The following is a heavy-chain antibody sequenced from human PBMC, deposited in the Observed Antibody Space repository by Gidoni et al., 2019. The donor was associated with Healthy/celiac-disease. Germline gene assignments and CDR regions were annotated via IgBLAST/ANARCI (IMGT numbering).Heavy chain of an antibody. Sequence: QLQLQESGPGLVKPSETLSLTCTVSGGSISSSSYYWGWIRQPPGKGLEWIGSIYYSGSTYYNPSLKSRVTISVDTSKNQFSLKLSSVTAADTAVYYCAISRDYYDSSGYYDFDYWGQGTLVTVSS. J-gene: IGHJ4*02. D-gene: IGHD3-22*01. CDR2: IYYSGST. CDR1: GGSISSSSYY. V-gene: IGHV4-39*01. CDR3: AISRDYYDSSGYYDFDY.